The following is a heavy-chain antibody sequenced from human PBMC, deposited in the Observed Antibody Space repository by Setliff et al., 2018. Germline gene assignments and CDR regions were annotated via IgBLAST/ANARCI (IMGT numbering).Heavy chain of an antibody. V-gene: IGHV4-59*02. D-gene: IGHD6-6*01. CDR2: IFYSGDT. J-gene: IGHJ4*02. CDR1: GGSVTSHY. CDR3: ARGRNVAARLLDS. Sequence: SETLSLTCAVSGGSVTSHYWSWIRQPPGKGLEWIGFIFYSGDTNSNPSLKSRVTMSVDTSKNQFSLKLNSVTAADTAVYYCARGRNVAARLLDSWGQGARVTVSS.